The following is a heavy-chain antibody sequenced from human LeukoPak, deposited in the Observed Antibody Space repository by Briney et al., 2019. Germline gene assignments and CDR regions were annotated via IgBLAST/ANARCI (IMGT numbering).Heavy chain of an antibody. CDR1: GFTFSSYA. J-gene: IGHJ4*02. Sequence: GGSLRLSCAASGFTFSSYAMSWVRQAPAKGLEGVSAISGSGGSTYYADPAQGRFTISRDNSKNTLYLQMNSLRAEDTAVYYCAKGDYGDFDWGQGTLVNVSS. CDR3: AKGDYGDFD. V-gene: IGHV3-23*01. D-gene: IGHD4-17*01. CDR2: ISGSGGST.